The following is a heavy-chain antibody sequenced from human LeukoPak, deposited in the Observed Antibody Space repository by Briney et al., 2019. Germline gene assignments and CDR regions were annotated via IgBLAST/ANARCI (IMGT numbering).Heavy chain of an antibody. J-gene: IGHJ5*02. V-gene: IGHV3-30*02. CDR2: IRYDGSNK. Sequence: GGSLRLSCAASGFAASGFTFSTFGMPWVRQAPGKGLEWVAFIRYDGSNKYYAYSVKGRFTISRDNAKNSLYLQMNSLRAEDTAVYYCARDRMVRGVSRSFDPWGQGTLVTVSS. CDR3: ARDRMVRGVSRSFDP. D-gene: IGHD3-10*01. CDR1: GFTFSTFG.